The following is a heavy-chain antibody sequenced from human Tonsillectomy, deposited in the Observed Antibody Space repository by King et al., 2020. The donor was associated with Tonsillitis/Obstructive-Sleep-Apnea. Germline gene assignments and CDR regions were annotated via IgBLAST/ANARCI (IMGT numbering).Heavy chain of an antibody. J-gene: IGHJ5*02. Sequence: VQLQQWGAGLLKPSETLSLTCAVYGGSFSGYYWSWIRQPPGKGLEWIGEINHSGSTNYNPSLKSRVTISVDTSKNQLSLKLSSVTAADTAVYYCARLAVAGNWFDPWGQGTLVTVSS. V-gene: IGHV4-34*01. CDR2: INHSGST. CDR3: ARLAVAGNWFDP. CDR1: GGSFSGYY. D-gene: IGHD6-19*01.